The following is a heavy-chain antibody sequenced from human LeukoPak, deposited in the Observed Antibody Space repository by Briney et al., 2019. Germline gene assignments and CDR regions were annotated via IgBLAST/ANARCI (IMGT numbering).Heavy chain of an antibody. CDR1: GFTFSNAW. CDR3: AKCQGYGSGSYFYQTYGMDV. Sequence: GGSLRLSCAASGFTFSNAWMSWVRQAPGKGLEWVGRIKSKADGGTTDYAAPVKGRFTISRDDSKNTLYLQMNSLKTEDTAVYYCAKCQGYGSGSYFYQTYGMDVWGQGTTVTVSS. CDR2: IKSKADGGTT. V-gene: IGHV3-15*01. D-gene: IGHD3-10*01. J-gene: IGHJ6*02.